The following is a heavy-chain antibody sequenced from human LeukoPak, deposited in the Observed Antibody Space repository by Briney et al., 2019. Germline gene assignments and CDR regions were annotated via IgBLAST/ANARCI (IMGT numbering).Heavy chain of an antibody. CDR3: ARALSGSYSWFDP. Sequence: GGSLRLSCAASGFAFSSYEMNWVRQAPGKGLEWVSSISSSSSYIYYADSVKGRFTISRDNAKNSLYLQMNSLRAEDTAVYYCARALSGSYSWFDPWGQGTLVTVSS. V-gene: IGHV3-21*01. D-gene: IGHD1-26*01. CDR2: ISSSSSYI. J-gene: IGHJ5*02. CDR1: GFAFSSYE.